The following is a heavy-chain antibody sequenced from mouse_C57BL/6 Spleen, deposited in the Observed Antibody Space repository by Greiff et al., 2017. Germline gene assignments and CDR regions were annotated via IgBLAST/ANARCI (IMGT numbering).Heavy chain of an antibody. CDR1: GYTFTSYW. CDR2: IDPSDSYT. V-gene: IGHV1-69*01. Sequence: VQLQQPGAELVMPGALVKLSCKASGYTFTSYWMHWVKQRPGQGLEWIGEIDPSDSYTNYNQKFKGKSTLTVDKSSSTAYMQLSSLTSEDSAVYYCARPYSSGYGGFAYWGQGTLVTVSA. J-gene: IGHJ3*01. CDR3: ARPYSSGYGGFAY. D-gene: IGHD3-2*02.